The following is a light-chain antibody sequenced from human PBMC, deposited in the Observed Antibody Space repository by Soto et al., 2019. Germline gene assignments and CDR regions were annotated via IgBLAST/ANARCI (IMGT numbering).Light chain of an antibody. V-gene: IGKV3-20*01. CDR3: HQYFSLPPGT. J-gene: IGKJ1*01. Sequence: EIVLTQSPGTLSLSPGERATLSCRASQSVSSNYLAWYQQKPGQAPRFLIYGASSRASGIPDRFSGSGSGTDFTLTISRLEAEDVLVYYSHQYFSLPPGTFGQGTKVEIK. CDR2: GAS. CDR1: QSVSSNY.